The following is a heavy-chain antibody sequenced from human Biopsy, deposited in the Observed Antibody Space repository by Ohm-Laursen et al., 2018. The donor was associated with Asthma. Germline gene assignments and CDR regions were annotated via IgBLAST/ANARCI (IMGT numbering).Heavy chain of an antibody. CDR2: ISVYNGNT. D-gene: IGHD3-10*01. Sequence: GASVKVSCKTSGYTFNSAGITWVRQAPGQGLEWMGWISVYNGNTKVAQKLQDRVTMITDASTSTAYMGLRSLRSDDTAVYFCARAVDYSHYYGIDVWSQGTTVTVS. V-gene: IGHV1-18*01. CDR3: ARAVDYSHYYGIDV. CDR1: GYTFNSAG. J-gene: IGHJ6*02.